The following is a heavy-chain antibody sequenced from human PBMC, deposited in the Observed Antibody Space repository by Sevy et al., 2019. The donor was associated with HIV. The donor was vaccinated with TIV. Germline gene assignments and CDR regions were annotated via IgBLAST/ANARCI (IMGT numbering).Heavy chain of an antibody. V-gene: IGHV4-39*01. D-gene: IGHD6-19*01. CDR2: IYYSGST. CDR1: GGSISSSSYY. Sequence: SETLSLTCTVSGGSISSSSYYWGWIRQPPGKGLEWIGSIYYSGSTYYNPSLKSRVTISVDTSKNQFSLKMSSVTAADTAVYYCARHGLVAGGNYWGQGTLVTVSS. CDR3: ARHGLVAGGNY. J-gene: IGHJ4*02.